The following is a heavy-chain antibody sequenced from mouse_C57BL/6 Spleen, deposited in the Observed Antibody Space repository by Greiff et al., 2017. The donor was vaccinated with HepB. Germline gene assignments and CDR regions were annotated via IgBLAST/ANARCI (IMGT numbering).Heavy chain of an antibody. CDR3: ARRGAYGSTSWFAY. V-gene: IGHV1-80*01. J-gene: IGHJ3*01. CDR1: GYAFSSYW. Sequence: VQLQQSGAELVKPGASVKISCKASGYAFSSYWMNWVKQRPGKGLEWIGQIYPGDGDTNYNGKFKGKATLTADKSSSTAYMQLSSLTSEDSAVYFCARRGAYGSTSWFAYWGQGTLVTVSA. D-gene: IGHD1-1*01. CDR2: IYPGDGDT.